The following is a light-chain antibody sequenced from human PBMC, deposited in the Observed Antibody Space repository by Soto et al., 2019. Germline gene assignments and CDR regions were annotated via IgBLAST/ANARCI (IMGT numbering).Light chain of an antibody. CDR2: AAS. CDR3: QQYKVYPYT. J-gene: IGKJ2*01. Sequence: DIQMTQSPSSLSASVGDRVTITCRASQSISSYLNWYQQKPGKAPNLLIYAASSLQSGVPSRFSGSGSGTDFTLTISSLQPEDFATFYCQQYKVYPYTFGQGTRLDI. CDR1: QSISSY. V-gene: IGKV1-39*01.